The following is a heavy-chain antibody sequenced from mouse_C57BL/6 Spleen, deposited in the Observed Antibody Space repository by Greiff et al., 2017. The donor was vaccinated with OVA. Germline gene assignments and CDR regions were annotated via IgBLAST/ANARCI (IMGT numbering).Heavy chain of an antibody. D-gene: IGHD2-5*01. Sequence: EVKVEESGGGLVQPGGSMKLSCVASGFTFSNYWMNWVRQSPEKGLEWVAQIRLKSDNYATHYAESVKGRFTISRDDSKSSVYLQMNNLRAEDTGIYYCTTAYYSNYDYWGQGTTLTVSS. CDR3: TTAYYSNYDY. V-gene: IGHV6-3*01. J-gene: IGHJ2*01. CDR2: IRLKSDNYAT. CDR1: GFTFSNYW.